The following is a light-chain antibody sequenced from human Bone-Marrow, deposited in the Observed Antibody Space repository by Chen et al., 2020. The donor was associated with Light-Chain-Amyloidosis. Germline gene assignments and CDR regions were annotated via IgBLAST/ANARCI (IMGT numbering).Light chain of an antibody. CDR1: SSNIGSNY. CDR3: AAWDDSLSVV. Sequence: QYVLTQPPSASVTPGQRVTISCSGSSSNIGSNYVYWYQQPPGTAPKLLIYRNNQRPSGVPDRFSSSKSGTAASLANSGLQSEDEADYYCAAWDDSLSVVFGGGTKLTVL. CDR2: RNN. J-gene: IGLJ2*01. V-gene: IGLV1-47*01.